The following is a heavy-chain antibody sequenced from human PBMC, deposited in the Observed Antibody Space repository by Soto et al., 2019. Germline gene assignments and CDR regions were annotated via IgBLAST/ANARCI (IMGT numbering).Heavy chain of an antibody. V-gene: IGHV3-30-3*01. CDR3: ARDSVFYCSSTSCPYYGMDV. Sequence: AWSMRLACAASGFTFSSYAMDGVRQAPGKGLEWVAVISYDGSNKYYADSVKGRFTISRDNSKNTLYLQMNSLRAEDTAVYYCARDSVFYCSSTSCPYYGMDVWGQGTTVTVS. D-gene: IGHD2-2*01. CDR2: ISYDGSNK. J-gene: IGHJ6*02. CDR1: GFTFSSYA.